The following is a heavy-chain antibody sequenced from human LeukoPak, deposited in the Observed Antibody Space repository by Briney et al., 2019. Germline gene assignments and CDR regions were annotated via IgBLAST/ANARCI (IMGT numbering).Heavy chain of an antibody. D-gene: IGHD3-3*02. V-gene: IGHV4-34*01. J-gene: IGHJ4*02. Sequence: KTSETLSLTCALSGGSFNGYRWTWIRQSPDKGLEWIGEINYMGGTTYNPSFKSRVTISGDASKKEFSLEMTSVTAADTAVYYCARDGVTIFKGEPYWGQGTAVTVSS. CDR1: GGSFNGYR. CDR2: INYMGGT. CDR3: ARDGVTIFKGEPY.